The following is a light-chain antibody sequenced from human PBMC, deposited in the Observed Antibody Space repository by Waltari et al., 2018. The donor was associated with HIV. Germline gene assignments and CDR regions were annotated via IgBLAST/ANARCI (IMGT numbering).Light chain of an antibody. V-gene: IGKV3-15*01. J-gene: IGKJ1*01. CDR3: QQYNKWPPWT. Sequence: EIVMTQSPATLSVSPGERATLSCRASQSLSSNLAWYQQKPAQAPRLLIYGASTRATGIPARFSGSGSGTEFTLTISSLQSEDFAVYYCQQYNKWPPWTFGQGTDVEIK. CDR2: GAS. CDR1: QSLSSN.